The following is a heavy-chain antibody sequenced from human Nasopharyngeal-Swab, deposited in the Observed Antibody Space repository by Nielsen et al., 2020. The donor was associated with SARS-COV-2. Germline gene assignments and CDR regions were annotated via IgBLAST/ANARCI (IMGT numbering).Heavy chain of an antibody. CDR1: GYSFTTKW. J-gene: IGHJ2*01. CDR3: ARGPRYFDL. Sequence: GGSLRLSCKGSGYSFTTKWIGWVRQMPGKGLEWVGSIYPGDSDTRYGPSVQGQVTISADKSISTAYLQWSTLKASDTAIYYCARGPRYFDLWGRGTLVTVSS. D-gene: IGHD2-15*01. V-gene: IGHV5-51*01. CDR2: IYPGDSDT.